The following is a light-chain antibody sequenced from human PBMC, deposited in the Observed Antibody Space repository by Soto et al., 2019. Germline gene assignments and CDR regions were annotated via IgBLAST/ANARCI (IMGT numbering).Light chain of an antibody. Sequence: EIVLTQSPGTLSLSPGERATLSCRSSHSVSSNYLAWYQQKPGQAPRLLIYDVSSRATGIPDRFSGSGYGTDFTLTICRLEPVDFAVYYCQQYGISPTFGQGTKVEIK. J-gene: IGKJ1*01. CDR3: QQYGISPT. CDR2: DVS. CDR1: HSVSSNY. V-gene: IGKV3-20*01.